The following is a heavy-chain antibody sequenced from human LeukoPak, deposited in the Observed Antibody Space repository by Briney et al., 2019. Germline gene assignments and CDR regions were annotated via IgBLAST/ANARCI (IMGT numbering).Heavy chain of an antibody. CDR2: IKRDGSEK. Sequence: PGGSLRLSCAASGFTFRDYWMNWVRQAPGKGLEWVASIKRDGSEKYYVDSVKGRFTISRDNAKNSLYLQMNSLRAEDTAVYYCARDGTSIVGSLDYWGQGTLVTVSS. J-gene: IGHJ4*02. CDR1: GFTFRDYW. D-gene: IGHD1-26*01. V-gene: IGHV3-7*05. CDR3: ARDGTSIVGSLDY.